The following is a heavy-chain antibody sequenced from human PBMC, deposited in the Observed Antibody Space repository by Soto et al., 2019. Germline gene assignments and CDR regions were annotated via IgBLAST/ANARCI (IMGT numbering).Heavy chain of an antibody. J-gene: IGHJ4*02. CDR1: GGSISSGGYS. D-gene: IGHD6-19*01. Sequence: SETLSLTCAVSGGSISSGGYSWSWIRQPPGKGLEWIGYIYHSGSTYHNPSLKSRVTISVDRSKNQFSLKLSSVTAADTAVYYCARDQGDGWNYFDYWGQGTLVTVSS. CDR2: IYHSGST. CDR3: ARDQGDGWNYFDY. V-gene: IGHV4-30-2*01.